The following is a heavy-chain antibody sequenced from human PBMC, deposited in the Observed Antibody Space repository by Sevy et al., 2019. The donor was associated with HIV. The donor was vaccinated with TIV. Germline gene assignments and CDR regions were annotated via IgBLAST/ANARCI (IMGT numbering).Heavy chain of an antibody. CDR2: IFPGDSTT. Sequence: GESLKISCKGSGYSFTRNYIAWVRQRPGKDLEWMGIIFPGDSTTRYSPSFQGHVTISVDQSIATAYLQWSSLKASDTAIYYCARREMANRTHFDFWGQGTLVTVSS. V-gene: IGHV5-51*01. J-gene: IGHJ4*02. CDR3: ARREMANRTHFDF. CDR1: GYSFTRNY. D-gene: IGHD1-26*01.